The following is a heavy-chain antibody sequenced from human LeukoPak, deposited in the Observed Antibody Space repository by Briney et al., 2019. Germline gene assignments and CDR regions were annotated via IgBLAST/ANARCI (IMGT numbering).Heavy chain of an antibody. CDR3: ARGDYGEGWFDP. D-gene: IGHD4-17*01. CDR2: ISSDVSST. Sequence: PGGSLRLSCAASGFTLSSNWMHWVGQAPGKGVVWVSRISSDVSSTNYADSVKGRFTISRDNAKNTLYLQMNSLRAEDTAVYYCARGDYGEGWFDPWGQGTLVTVSS. CDR1: GFTLSSNW. V-gene: IGHV3-74*01. J-gene: IGHJ5*02.